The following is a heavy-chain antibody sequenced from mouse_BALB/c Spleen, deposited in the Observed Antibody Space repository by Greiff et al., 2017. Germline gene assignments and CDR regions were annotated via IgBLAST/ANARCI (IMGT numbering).Heavy chain of an antibody. D-gene: IGHD2-1*01. CDR2: IRLKSDNYAT. V-gene: IGHV6-3*01. Sequence: EVKLMESGGGLVQPGGSMKLSCVASGFTFSSYWMSWVRQSPEKGLEWVAEIRLKSDNYATHYAESVKGKFTISRDDSKSRLYLQMNSLRAEDTGIYYCTDGNQFAYWGQGTLVTVSA. CDR1: GFTFSSYW. CDR3: TDGNQFAY. J-gene: IGHJ3*01.